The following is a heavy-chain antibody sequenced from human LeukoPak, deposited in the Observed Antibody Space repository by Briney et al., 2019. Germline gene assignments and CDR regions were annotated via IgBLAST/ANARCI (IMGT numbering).Heavy chain of an antibody. CDR2: VFHSGST. Sequence: ETLSLTCTVSGYSISSTYYWGWIRQPPGKGLEWVGSVFHSGSTYYNQSLKSRVTISVDTSKNQFSLKLSSVTAADTAVYYCARRTGYSNGWYFDYWGQGTLVTVSS. CDR3: ARRTGYSNGWYFDY. V-gene: IGHV4-38-2*02. D-gene: IGHD6-19*01. J-gene: IGHJ4*02. CDR1: GYSISSTYY.